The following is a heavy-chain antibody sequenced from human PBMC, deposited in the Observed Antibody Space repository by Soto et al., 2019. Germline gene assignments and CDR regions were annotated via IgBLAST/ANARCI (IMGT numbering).Heavy chain of an antibody. CDR2: INAGNGNT. D-gene: IGHD3-9*01. V-gene: IGHV1-3*01. J-gene: IGHJ5*02. CDR1: GYTFTSYA. Sequence: ASVKVSCKASGYTFTSYAMHWVRQAPGQRLEWMGWINAGNGNTKYSQKFQGRVTITRDTSASTAYMELSSLRSEDTAVYYCARVADELRYFDWLWDKDWFDPWGQGTLVTVSS. CDR3: ARVADELRYFDWLWDKDWFDP.